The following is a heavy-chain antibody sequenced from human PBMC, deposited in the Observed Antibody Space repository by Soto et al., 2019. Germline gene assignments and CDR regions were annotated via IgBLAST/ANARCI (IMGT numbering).Heavy chain of an antibody. CDR2: IIPMMGIT. CDR1: GDTFSTHT. V-gene: IGHV1-69*08. J-gene: IGHJ6*03. CDR3: ARDQYCSSSTCFGYAYI. D-gene: IGHD2-2*01. Sequence: HVQLVQSGAEVKKPGSSVKVSCQASGDTFSTHTITWVRQAPGQGLEWVGRIIPMMGITDYAQKFQGRVTITADKTTSTAYMELRSLRSEDTALYYCARDQYCSSSTCFGYAYIWGTGTTVTVSS.